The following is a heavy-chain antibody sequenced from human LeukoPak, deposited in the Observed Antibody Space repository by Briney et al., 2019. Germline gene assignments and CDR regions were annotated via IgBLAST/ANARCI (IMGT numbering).Heavy chain of an antibody. CDR1: GYTFTSYA. D-gene: IGHD2-2*02. CDR3: ARGLGGIPAAISENNWFDP. CDR2: IIPIFGTA. J-gene: IGHJ5*02. V-gene: IGHV1-69*13. Sequence: SVKVSCKASGYTFTSYAMHWVRQAPGQGLEWMGGIIPIFGTANYAQKFQGRVTITADESTSTAYMELSSLRSEDTAVYYCARGLGGIPAAISENNWFDPWGQGTLVTVSS.